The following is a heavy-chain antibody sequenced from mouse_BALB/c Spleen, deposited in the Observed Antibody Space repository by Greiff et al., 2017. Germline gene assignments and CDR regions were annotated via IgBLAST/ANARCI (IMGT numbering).Heavy chain of an antibody. V-gene: IGHV1-69*02. CDR3: ARKEDGYLY. D-gene: IGHD2-3*01. Sequence: VQLQQPGAELVKPGASVKLSCKASGYTFTSYWMHWVKQRPGQGLEWIGEIDPSDSYTNYNQKFKGKATLTVDKSSSTAYMQLSSLTSEDSAVYYCARKEDGYLYWGQGTTLTVSS. CDR2: IDPSDSYT. J-gene: IGHJ2*01. CDR1: GYTFTSYW.